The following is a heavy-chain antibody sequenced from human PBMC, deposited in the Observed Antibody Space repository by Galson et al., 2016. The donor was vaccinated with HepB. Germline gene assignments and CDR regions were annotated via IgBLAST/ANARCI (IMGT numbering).Heavy chain of an antibody. D-gene: IGHD6-13*01. CDR2: IDSSRTIT. J-gene: IGHJ5*02. V-gene: IGHV3-11*04. CDR1: GFTFGDYY. CDR3: ARAIPAAGTSGGP. Sequence: SLRLSCAGSGFTFGDYYMSWVRQPPGKGLEYIAYIDSSRTITFYADSVKGRFTISRDNAKNSLYLQMNSLKAEETAVYYCARAIPAAGTSGGPWGQGTLVTVSS.